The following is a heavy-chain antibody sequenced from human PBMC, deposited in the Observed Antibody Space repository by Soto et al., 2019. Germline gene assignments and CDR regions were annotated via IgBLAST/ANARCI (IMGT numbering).Heavy chain of an antibody. CDR3: ARGTYFDYDILTGYYNAPAYYFDY. J-gene: IGHJ4*02. V-gene: IGHV4-59*01. Sequence: SETLSLTCTVSGGSISSYYWSWIRQPPGKGLEWIGYFYYSGITNYNPSLKSRVTISVDTSKNQFSLKLSSVTAADTAVYYCARGTYFDYDILTGYYNAPAYYFDYWGQGTLVTVSS. D-gene: IGHD3-9*01. CDR2: FYYSGIT. CDR1: GGSISSYY.